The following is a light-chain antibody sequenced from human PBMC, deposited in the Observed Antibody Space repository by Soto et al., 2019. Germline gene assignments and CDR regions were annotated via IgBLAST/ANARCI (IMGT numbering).Light chain of an antibody. CDR3: QQYKEYAPYT. Sequence: IPMTQSPSTLSPSVGDRVTITCRASQRVHNWLAWYQQKPGEAPKLLIYDASTLQSGVPSRSSGSGSGTEFTLTICRLQPDDFATYCCQQYKEYAPYTFGQGTKLEIK. J-gene: IGKJ2*01. CDR2: DAS. V-gene: IGKV1-5*01. CDR1: QRVHNW.